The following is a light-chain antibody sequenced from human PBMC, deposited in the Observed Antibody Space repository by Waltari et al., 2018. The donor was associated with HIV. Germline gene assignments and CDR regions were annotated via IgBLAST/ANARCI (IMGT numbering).Light chain of an antibody. CDR3: QSADNSGTYV. CDR2: RDI. Sequence: SYDLTQPPSVSVSPGQTARITCPGDTLSNQSYYWYQQKSGQAPVLVIFRDIERPSGIPERFSGSRSGATVTLTISGVQAEDEADYYCQSADNSGTYVFATGTQVTVL. CDR1: TLSNQS. J-gene: IGLJ1*01. V-gene: IGLV3-25*03.